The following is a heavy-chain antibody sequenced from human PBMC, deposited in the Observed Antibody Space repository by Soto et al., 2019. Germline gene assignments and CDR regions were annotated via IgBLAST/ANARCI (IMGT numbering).Heavy chain of an antibody. J-gene: IGHJ4*02. CDR3: ARDLSRYHFDY. Sequence: GGSLRLSCAASGFTCSSYWMHWVRQAPGKGLVWVSRINSDGTTTCYADSVKGRFTISRDNAKNTLYLQMNSLRAEDTAVYYCARDLSRYHFDYWGQGTLVTVSS. CDR2: INSDGTTT. CDR1: GFTCSSYW. V-gene: IGHV3-74*01. D-gene: IGHD1-1*01.